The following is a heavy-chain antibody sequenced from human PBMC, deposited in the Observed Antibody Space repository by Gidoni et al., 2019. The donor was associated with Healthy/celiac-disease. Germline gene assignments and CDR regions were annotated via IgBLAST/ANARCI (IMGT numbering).Heavy chain of an antibody. CDR1: GGSISSSSYY. V-gene: IGHV4-39*01. D-gene: IGHD2-8*02. Sequence: QLQLQESGPGLVKPSETLSLTCTVSGGSISSSSYYWGWIRQPPGTGLEWIGSIYYSGSTYYNPSLKSRVTISVDTSKNQFSLKLSSVTAADTAVYYGARPPTGGFGVDYWGQGTLVTVSS. CDR3: ARPPTGGFGVDY. CDR2: IYYSGST. J-gene: IGHJ4*02.